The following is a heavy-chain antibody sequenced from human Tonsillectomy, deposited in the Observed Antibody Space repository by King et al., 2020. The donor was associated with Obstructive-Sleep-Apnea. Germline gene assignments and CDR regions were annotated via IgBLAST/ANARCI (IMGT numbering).Heavy chain of an antibody. CDR1: GFSFSDYY. D-gene: IGHD4-17*01. CDR3: TRETTVTTFDY. CDR2: ISSSGSTI. V-gene: IGHV3-11*01. J-gene: IGHJ4*02. Sequence: HEQLVQSGGGLVEPGGSLRLSCAASGFSFSDYYITWIRQAPGKGLEWVSYISSSGSTIYYADSVKGRFTISRDNVKNSLYLQMNSLRVDDTAVYYCTRETTVTTFDYWGQGTLVTVSS.